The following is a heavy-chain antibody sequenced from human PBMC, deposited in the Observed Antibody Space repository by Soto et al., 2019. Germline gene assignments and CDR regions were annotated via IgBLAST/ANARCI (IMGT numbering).Heavy chain of an antibody. J-gene: IGHJ6*02. CDR2: IYHSGST. D-gene: IGHD3-16*01. V-gene: IGHV4-4*02. CDR1: GGSISSSNW. CDR3: ARNSAPLDYYYGMDV. Sequence: SETLSLTCAVSGGSISSSNWWSWVRQPPGKGLEWIGEIYHSGSTNYNPSLKSRVTISVDKSKNQFSLKLSSVTAADTAVYYCARNSAPLDYYYGMDVWGQGTTVTVSS.